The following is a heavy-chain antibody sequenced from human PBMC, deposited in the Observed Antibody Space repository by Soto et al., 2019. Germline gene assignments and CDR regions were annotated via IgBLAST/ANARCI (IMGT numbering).Heavy chain of an antibody. D-gene: IGHD3-22*01. CDR1: GGSISSSGYS. Sequence: SETLSLTCTVSGGSISSSGYSWNWIRQHPGQGLEWIGFIYYSGSTHYNPSLKSRVTISLDTSKNQFSLNLSSVTAADTAVYYCARGGSTTYYYDSSGYYYSYWGQGTLVTVSS. V-gene: IGHV4-31*03. CDR2: IYYSGST. J-gene: IGHJ4*02. CDR3: ARGGSTTYYYDSSGYYYSY.